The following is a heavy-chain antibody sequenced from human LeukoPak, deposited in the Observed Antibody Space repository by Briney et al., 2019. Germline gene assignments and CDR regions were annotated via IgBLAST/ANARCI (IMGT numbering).Heavy chain of an antibody. D-gene: IGHD4/OR15-4a*01. CDR1: GFTFDDYT. J-gene: IGHJ4*02. Sequence: GGSLRLSCAASGFTFDDYTMHWVRQAPGKGLEWVSLITWDGGSTYYADSVKGRFTISRDNSKNTLYLQMNSLRAEDTAVYYCARRAGAYSHPYDYWGQGTLVTVSS. V-gene: IGHV3-43*01. CDR2: ITWDGGST. CDR3: ARRAGAYSHPYDY.